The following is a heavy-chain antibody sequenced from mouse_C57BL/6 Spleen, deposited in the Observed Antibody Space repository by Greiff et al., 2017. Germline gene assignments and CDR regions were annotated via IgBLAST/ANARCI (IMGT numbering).Heavy chain of an antibody. CDR2: IDPSDSYT. CDR3: ARCGSSYRDFDV. J-gene: IGHJ1*03. Sequence: VQLQQPGAELVKPGASVKLSCKASGYTFTSYWMQWVKQRPGQGLEWIGEIDPSDSYTNYNQKFKGKATLTVDTSSSTAYMQLSSLTSEDSAVYYCARCGSSYRDFDVWGTGTTVTVSS. V-gene: IGHV1-50*01. CDR1: GYTFTSYW. D-gene: IGHD1-1*01.